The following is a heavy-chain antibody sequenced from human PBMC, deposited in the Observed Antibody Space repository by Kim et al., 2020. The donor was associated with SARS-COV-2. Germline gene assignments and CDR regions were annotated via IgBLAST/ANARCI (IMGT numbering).Heavy chain of an antibody. J-gene: IGHJ2*01. CDR1: GGSISSYY. D-gene: IGHD5-12*01. CDR3: ARTKPKSPSKATLVATIAPIAYWYFDL. V-gene: IGHV4-59*13. CDR2: IYYSGST. Sequence: SETLSLTCTVSGGSISSYYWSWIRQPPGKGLEWIGYIYYSGSTNYNPSLKSRVTISVDTSKNQFSLKLSSVTAADTAVYYCARTKPKSPSKATLVATIAPIAYWYFDLWGRGTLVTVSS.